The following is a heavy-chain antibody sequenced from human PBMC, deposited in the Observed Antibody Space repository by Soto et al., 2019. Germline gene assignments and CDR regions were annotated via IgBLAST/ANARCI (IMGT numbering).Heavy chain of an antibody. CDR2: ISGSGGST. J-gene: IGHJ5*02. Sequence: GGSLRLSCAAPGFTFCSYAMSWGRQAPGKGLGWVSAISGSGGSTYYADSVKGRFTISRDNSKNTLYLQMNSLRAEDTAVYYCARGGNWFDPWGQGTLVTVSS. D-gene: IGHD3-10*01. CDR3: ARGGNWFDP. CDR1: GFTFCSYA. V-gene: IGHV3-23*01.